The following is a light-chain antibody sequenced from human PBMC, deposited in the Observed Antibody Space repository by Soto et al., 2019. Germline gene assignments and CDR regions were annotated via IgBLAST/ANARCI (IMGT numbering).Light chain of an antibody. J-gene: IGLJ2*01. V-gene: IGLV1-40*01. Sequence: QAVVTQPPSVSGAPGQRVTISCTGTSSNIGAYYDVNWYQIVPGKAPKLLISRNNNRPSGVPDRFSGSKSDTSASLAITGLQSEDEAEYYCQSFDTALSSSIFGGGTKLTVL. CDR2: RNN. CDR1: SSNIGAYYD. CDR3: QSFDTALSSSI.